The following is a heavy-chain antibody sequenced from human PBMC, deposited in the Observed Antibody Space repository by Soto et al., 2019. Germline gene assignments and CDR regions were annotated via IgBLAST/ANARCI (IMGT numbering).Heavy chain of an antibody. CDR3: ARGEWLGERRFDP. CDR1: GGSLSSYY. D-gene: IGHD3-16*01. Sequence: PSETLSLTCVVSGGSLSSYYWSWIRQPPGKGLEWIGYIYYSGSTNYNPSLKSRVTISVDTSKNQFSLKLSSVTAADTAVYYCARGEWLGERRFDPWGQGTLVTVSS. J-gene: IGHJ5*02. CDR2: IYYSGST. V-gene: IGHV4-59*01.